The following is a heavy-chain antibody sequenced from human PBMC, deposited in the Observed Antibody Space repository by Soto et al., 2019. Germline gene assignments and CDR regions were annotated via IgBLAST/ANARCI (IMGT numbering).Heavy chain of an antibody. CDR3: AKGGEMATIFY. CDR2: ISYDGSNK. D-gene: IGHD5-12*01. J-gene: IGHJ4*02. Sequence: QVQLVESGGGVVQPGRSLRLSCAASGFTFSSYGMHWVRQAPGKGLEWVAVISYDGSNKYYADSVTGRFTISRDNSKNTLYLQMNSRRAEDTAVYYCAKGGEMATIFYWGQGTLVTVSS. V-gene: IGHV3-30*18. CDR1: GFTFSSYG.